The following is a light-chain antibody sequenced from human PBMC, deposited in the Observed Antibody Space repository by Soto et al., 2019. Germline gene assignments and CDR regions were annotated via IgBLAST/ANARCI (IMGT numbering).Light chain of an antibody. V-gene: IGKV3-20*01. CDR2: GAS. Sequence: EIVLTQSPGTLSLSPGERGTLSCRASQSVSNNYLAWYQQRPGQAPRLLIYGASSRATGIPDRFSGSGSGTRFTLTISRLEPEDCAVYYCQQNGNSPRTFGQGTKVEIK. J-gene: IGKJ1*01. CDR3: QQNGNSPRT. CDR1: QSVSNNY.